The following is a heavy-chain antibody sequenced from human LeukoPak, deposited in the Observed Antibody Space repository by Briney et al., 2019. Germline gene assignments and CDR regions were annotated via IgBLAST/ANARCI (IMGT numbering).Heavy chain of an antibody. CDR3: AKDSPFDY. V-gene: IGHV3-30*18. CDR2: ISYDGSNK. Sequence: GSLRLSCAASGFTFSSYGMHWVRQAPGKGLEWVAVISYDGSNKYYADSVKGRFTISRDNSKNTLYLQMNSLRAEDTAVYYCAKDSPFDYWGQETLVTVSS. CDR1: GFTFSSYG. J-gene: IGHJ4*02.